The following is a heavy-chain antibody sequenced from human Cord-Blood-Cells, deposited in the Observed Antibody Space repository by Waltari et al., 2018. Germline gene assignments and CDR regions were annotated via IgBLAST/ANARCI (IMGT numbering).Heavy chain of an antibody. V-gene: IGHV3-23*01. J-gene: IGHJ6*02. Sequence: QPGGSLRLSCAASGFTFSSYAMSWVRQAPGKGLEWVSALSGSGGSTYYDDSVKGRFTISRDNSKNTLYLQMNSLRAEDTAVYYWAKLGNLRRGRSGDPHGDFGDYYYGMDVWGQGITVTVSS. CDR3: AKLGNLRRGRSGDPHGDFGDYYYGMDV. D-gene: IGHD4-17*01. CDR2: LSGSGGST. CDR1: GFTFSSYA.